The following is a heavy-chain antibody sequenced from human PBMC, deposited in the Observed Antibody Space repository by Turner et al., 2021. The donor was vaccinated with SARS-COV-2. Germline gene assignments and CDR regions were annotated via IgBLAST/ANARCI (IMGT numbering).Heavy chain of an antibody. CDR3: ATDYAIVEATLLDY. V-gene: IGHV1-24*01. D-gene: IGHD1-26*01. CDR2: FDPEDGET. J-gene: IGHJ4*02. Sequence: QVQLVQSGAEVKKPGASVKVSCKVSGYTLIELSMHWVRQAPGKGLEWMGGFDPEDGETIYAQKFQGRVTMTEDTSTDTAYMELSSLRSEDTGVYYCATDYAIVEATLLDYWGQGTLVTVSS. CDR1: GYTLIELS.